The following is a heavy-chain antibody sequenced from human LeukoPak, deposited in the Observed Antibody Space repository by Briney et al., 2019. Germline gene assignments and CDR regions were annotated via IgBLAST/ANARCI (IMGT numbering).Heavy chain of an antibody. V-gene: IGHV4-59*01. CDR3: ARDRSGTFDY. CDR2: IYYSGST. D-gene: IGHD2-15*01. Sequence: SEALSLTCTVSGGSISSYYWSWIRQPPGKGLEWIGYIYYSGSTNYNPSLKSRVTISVDTSKNQFSLKLSSVTAADTAVYYCARDRSGTFDYWGQGTLVTVSS. CDR1: GGSISSYY. J-gene: IGHJ4*02.